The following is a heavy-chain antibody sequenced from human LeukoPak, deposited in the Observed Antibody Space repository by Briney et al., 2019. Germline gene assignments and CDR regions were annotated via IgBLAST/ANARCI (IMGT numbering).Heavy chain of an antibody. CDR1: GGSISSGSYY. CDR2: IYTSGST. J-gene: IGHJ6*03. D-gene: IGHD2-15*01. CDR3: ARVLRYCSGGNCYSGGLGYMDV. V-gene: IGHV4-61*02. Sequence: PSETLSLTCTVSGGSISSGSYYWRWIRQPAGKGLERIGRIYTSGSTNYNPSLKSRVTMSVDTSKNQFSLKLSSVTAADTAVYYCARVLRYCSGGNCYSGGLGYMDVWGKGTTVTISS.